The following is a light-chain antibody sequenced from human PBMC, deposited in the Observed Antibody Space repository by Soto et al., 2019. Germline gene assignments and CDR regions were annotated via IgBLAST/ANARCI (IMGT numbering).Light chain of an antibody. Sequence: DIQLTQSPSFLSASVGDRVTITCRASQGIDTYLAWYQQKPGKAPKLLIYAASFLQSGVPSRFSGSGSGTEFSLTIGSLQPEDFAAYYCQQLNTYPFIFAQGTRLEIK. V-gene: IGKV1-9*01. CDR2: AAS. J-gene: IGKJ5*01. CDR1: QGIDTY. CDR3: QQLNTYPFI.